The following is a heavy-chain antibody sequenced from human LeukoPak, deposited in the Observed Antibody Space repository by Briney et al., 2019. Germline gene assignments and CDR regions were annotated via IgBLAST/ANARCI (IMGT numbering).Heavy chain of an antibody. Sequence: ASVKVSCKASGYTFASFDFNWVRQATGQGLEWMGWMKSNNGHTGYAQKFQGRVTMTRDTSLSTAYVELSSLTFEDTAVYYCARGPPNWGMVGYWGQGTLVTVSS. J-gene: IGHJ4*02. CDR1: GYTFASFD. CDR3: ARGPPNWGMVGY. D-gene: IGHD7-27*01. V-gene: IGHV1-8*01. CDR2: MKSNNGHT.